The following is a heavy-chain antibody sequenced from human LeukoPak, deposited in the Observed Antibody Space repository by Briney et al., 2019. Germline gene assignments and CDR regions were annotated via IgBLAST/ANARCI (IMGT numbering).Heavy chain of an antibody. D-gene: IGHD1-20*01. CDR3: ARGLTVDWFDP. CDR1: GFTFSSYA. CDR2: ISGSGGST. Sequence: GGSLRLSCAASGFTFSSYAMSWVRQAPGKGLEWVSAISGSGGSTYYADSVKGRFTISRDNAKNSLYLQMDSLRAEDTAVYYCARGLTVDWFDPWGQGTLVTVSS. J-gene: IGHJ5*02. V-gene: IGHV3-23*01.